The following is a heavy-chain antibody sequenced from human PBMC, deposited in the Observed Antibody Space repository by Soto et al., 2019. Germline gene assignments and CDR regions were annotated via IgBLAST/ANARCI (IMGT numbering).Heavy chain of an antibody. J-gene: IGHJ4*02. D-gene: IGHD3-10*01. CDR1: GYAFTSYG. CDR3: AATLLWFGELFPPQFDY. Sequence: ASVKVSCKASGYAFTSYGISWVRQAPGQGLEWMGWISAYNGNTNYAQKLQGRVTMTTDTSTSTAYMELRSLRSDDTAVYYCAATLLWFGELFPPQFDYWGQGTLVTVSS. V-gene: IGHV1-18*01. CDR2: ISAYNGNT.